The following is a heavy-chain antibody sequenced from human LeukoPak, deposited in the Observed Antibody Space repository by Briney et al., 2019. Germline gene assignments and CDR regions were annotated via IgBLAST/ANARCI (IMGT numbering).Heavy chain of an antibody. Sequence: GRSLRLSCAASGFTFSNYGMHWVRQAPGKGLEWVAVIWFDGSNKYYADSVKGRFTISRDNSNNTLYLKMNSLRAEDTAVYYCARDAFYYRSSGYYRNYYFFYMDVWGKGTTVTVSS. J-gene: IGHJ6*03. CDR3: ARDAFYYRSSGYYRNYYFFYMDV. CDR2: IWFDGSNK. V-gene: IGHV3-33*01. D-gene: IGHD3-22*01. CDR1: GFTFSNYG.